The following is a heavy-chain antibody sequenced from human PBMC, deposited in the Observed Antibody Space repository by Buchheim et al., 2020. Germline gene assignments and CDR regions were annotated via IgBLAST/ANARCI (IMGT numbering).Heavy chain of an antibody. CDR3: ARVITIFGVVTPHRGEFDY. CDR2: INHSGST. D-gene: IGHD3-3*01. Sequence: QVQLQQWGAGLLKPSETLSLTCAVYGGSFSGYYWSWIRQPPGKGLEWIGEINHSGSTNYNPFPKSRVTISVETSKNHFSLKLSSVTAADTAVYYCARVITIFGVVTPHRGEFDYWGQGTL. CDR1: GGSFSGYY. J-gene: IGHJ4*02. V-gene: IGHV4-34*01.